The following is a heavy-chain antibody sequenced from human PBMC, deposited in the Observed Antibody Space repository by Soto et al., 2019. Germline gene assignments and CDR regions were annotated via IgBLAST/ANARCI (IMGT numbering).Heavy chain of an antibody. CDR1: GFKFSSYA. CDR3: AKDRRAGGNSAFYFDF. V-gene: IGHV3-23*01. Sequence: GGSLRLSCAASGFKFSSYAMSWVRQAPGKGLEWVSLISATGGGTYYADSVKGRFTISRDNSDNTLYLQVHSLRAEDTAVYYCAKDRRAGGNSAFYFDFWGQAAQVTVSS. D-gene: IGHD3-16*01. J-gene: IGHJ5*01. CDR2: ISATGGGT.